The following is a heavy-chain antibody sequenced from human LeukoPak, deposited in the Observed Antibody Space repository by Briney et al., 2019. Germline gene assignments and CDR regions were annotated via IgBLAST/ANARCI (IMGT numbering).Heavy chain of an antibody. CDR1: GFTFSSYE. CDR2: ISSSSGSTI. V-gene: IGHV3-48*03. J-gene: IGHJ4*02. CDR3: ARDSGSYNGADY. Sequence: PGGPLRLSCAASGFTFSSYEMNWVRQASGKGLEWVSYISSSSGSTIYYADSVKGRFTISRDNAKNSLYLQMNSLRAEDTAVYYCARDSGSYNGADYWGQGTLVTVSS. D-gene: IGHD1-26*01.